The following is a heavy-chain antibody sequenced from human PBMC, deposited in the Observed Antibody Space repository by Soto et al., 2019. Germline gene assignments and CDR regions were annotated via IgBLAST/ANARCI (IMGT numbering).Heavy chain of an antibody. CDR1: GLTLSGYA. J-gene: IGHJ6*03. V-gene: IGHV3-64*01. D-gene: IGHD3-3*01. Sequence: PGGSLRLSCAASGLTLSGYAMDWVRQAPGKGLEYVSGISSNGVGTYYANSVQGRFTISRDNSKNTVYLQMGSLRPEDTAVYYCARATYYDFWSGYYSVKKYYYYMDVWGKGTTVTVSS. CDR3: ARATYYDFWSGYYSVKKYYYYMDV. CDR2: ISSNGVGT.